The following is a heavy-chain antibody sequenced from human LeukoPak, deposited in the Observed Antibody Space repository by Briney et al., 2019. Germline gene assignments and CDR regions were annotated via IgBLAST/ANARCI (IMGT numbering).Heavy chain of an antibody. CDR1: GCTFSGYA. J-gene: IGHJ4*02. Sequence: GGSLRLSCADSGCTFSGYAIHWVRQAPGKGLEWVAFISYDGSIKYYADSVKGRCTISRDNSKNTLNLQINSLRAEDTAVYYCARDLSEKYSIDYWGQGTLVTVSS. V-gene: IGHV3-30-3*01. CDR3: ARDLSEKYSIDY. CDR2: ISYDGSIK. D-gene: IGHD2-15*01.